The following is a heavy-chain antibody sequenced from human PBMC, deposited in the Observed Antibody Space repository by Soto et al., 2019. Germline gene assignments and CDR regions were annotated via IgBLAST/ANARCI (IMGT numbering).Heavy chain of an antibody. CDR2: IIPILGIA. CDR3: ARGTVTAYLFDY. CDR1: GGTFSSYT. Sequence: QVQLVQSGAEVKKPGSSVKVSCKACGGTFSSYTISWVRQAPGQGLEWMGRIIPILGIANYAQKFQGRVTITADKSTSTAYMKLSSLRSEGTAVYYCARGTVTAYLFDYWGQGTLVTVSS. D-gene: IGHD2-8*02. J-gene: IGHJ4*02. V-gene: IGHV1-69*02.